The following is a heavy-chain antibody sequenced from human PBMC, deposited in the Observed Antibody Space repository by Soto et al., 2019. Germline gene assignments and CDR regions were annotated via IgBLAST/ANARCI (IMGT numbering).Heavy chain of an antibody. CDR3: ARAYGSGSYYRDYYYYGMDV. CDR2: IIPIFGTA. D-gene: IGHD3-10*01. CDR1: GGTFSSYA. V-gene: IGHV1-69*01. J-gene: IGHJ6*02. Sequence: VKVSCKASGGTFSSYAISWVRQAPGQGLEWMGGIIPIFGTASYAQKFQGRVTITADESTSTAYMELSSLRSEDTAVYYCARAYGSGSYYRDYYYYGMDVWGQGTTVTVSS.